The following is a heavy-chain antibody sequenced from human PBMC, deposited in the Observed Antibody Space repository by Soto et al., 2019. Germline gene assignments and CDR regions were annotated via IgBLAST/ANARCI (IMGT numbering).Heavy chain of an antibody. J-gene: IGHJ5*02. CDR2: IDQSRST. CDR1: GGSFSGYY. CDR3: AGGRDTVVRGVMNWFDP. V-gene: IGHV4-34*01. D-gene: IGHD3-10*01. Sequence: QVQLQQWGAGLLKSSETLSLTCAVYGGSFSGYYWNWLRQPPGEGLEWIGKIDQSRSTNYNPSLRGRVTMSVDTSRSQFSLKLTSVTAMDTAVYYCAGGRDTVVRGVMNWFDPWGQGTLVTVSS.